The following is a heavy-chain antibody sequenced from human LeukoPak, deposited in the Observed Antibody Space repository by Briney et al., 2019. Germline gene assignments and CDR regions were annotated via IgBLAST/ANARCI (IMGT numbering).Heavy chain of an antibody. CDR1: GGSFSGYY. D-gene: IGHD3-22*01. CDR2: INHSGST. Sequence: SETLSLTCAVYGGSFSGYYWSWIRQPPGKGLEWIGEINHSGSTNYNPSLKSRVTISVDTSKNQFSLKLSSVTAADTAVYYCARAAWLSRKYDYWGQGTLVTVSS. CDR3: ARAAWLSRKYDY. J-gene: IGHJ4*02. V-gene: IGHV4-34*01.